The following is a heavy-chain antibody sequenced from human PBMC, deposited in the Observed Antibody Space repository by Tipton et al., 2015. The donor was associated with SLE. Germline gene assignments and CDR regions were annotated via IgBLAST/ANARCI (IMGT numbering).Heavy chain of an antibody. CDR3: ARGAKERITLVRVRPYYFDY. D-gene: IGHD3-10*01. CDR1: GGSLNNHF. J-gene: IGHJ4*01. Sequence: TLSLTCTVSGGSLNNHFCSWIRHSAGKGLEWIGRIYSSGTTNYYPSLKSRVTMSVDTSKNQLSLKLTSVTAADTSVYYCARGAKERITLVRVRPYYFDYWGQGSLVTVSS. CDR2: IYSSGTT. V-gene: IGHV4-4*07.